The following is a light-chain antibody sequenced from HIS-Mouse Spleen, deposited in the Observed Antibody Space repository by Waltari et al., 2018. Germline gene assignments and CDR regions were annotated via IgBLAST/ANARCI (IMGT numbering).Light chain of an antibody. CDR3: SSYTSSSTEV. Sequence: QSALTQPASVSGSPGQSITISCTGTSSDVGGYNYVSWNQQHPGKAPKLMIYDVSNRPSGVSKRFSGSKSGNTASLTISGLQAEDEADYYCSSYTSSSTEVFGGGTKLTVL. V-gene: IGLV2-14*03. J-gene: IGLJ2*01. CDR2: DVS. CDR1: SSDVGGYNY.